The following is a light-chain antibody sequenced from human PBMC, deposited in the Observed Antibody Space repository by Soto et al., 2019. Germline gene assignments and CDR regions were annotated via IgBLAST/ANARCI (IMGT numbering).Light chain of an antibody. Sequence: QSVLTQPASVSGSPGQSITISCTGTSSDVGGYNYVSWYQQHPGKAPKLMIYDVSNRPSGVSNCFPGSKSGNTASLTISGLQAEDEADYYCRSYTSSSTLVVFGGGTKLTVL. J-gene: IGLJ2*01. CDR3: RSYTSSSTLVV. CDR1: SSDVGGYNY. V-gene: IGLV2-14*01. CDR2: DVS.